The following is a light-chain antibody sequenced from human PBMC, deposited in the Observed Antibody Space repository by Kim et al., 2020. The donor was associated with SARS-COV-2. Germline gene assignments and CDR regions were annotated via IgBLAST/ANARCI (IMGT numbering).Light chain of an antibody. J-gene: IGKJ4*01. V-gene: IGKV1-39*01. Sequence: DIQMTQSPSSLAASVGDRVTITCRASHNINKYLGWYQQKSGKAPKLLIHGASNLQGGVPSRFSGSGSGTDFTLTISSLQPEDFATYYCQQGYITPLTFGGGTKVDIK. CDR3: QQGYITPLT. CDR1: HNINKY. CDR2: GAS.